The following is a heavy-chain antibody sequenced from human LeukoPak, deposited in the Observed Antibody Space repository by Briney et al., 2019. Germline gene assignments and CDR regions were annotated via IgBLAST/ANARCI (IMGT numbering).Heavy chain of an antibody. V-gene: IGHV4-39*01. CDR3: ARHFDTAMAFDY. Sequence: PSETLSLTCTVSGXSISSSTYYWGWIRQPPGKGLEWIGSISYTGSTYYNPSLKSRVTISVDTSKNHFSLRLSSVTAADTAVYYCARHFDTAMAFDYWGQGTLVTVSS. CDR2: ISYTGST. D-gene: IGHD5-18*01. CDR1: GXSISSSTYY. J-gene: IGHJ4*02.